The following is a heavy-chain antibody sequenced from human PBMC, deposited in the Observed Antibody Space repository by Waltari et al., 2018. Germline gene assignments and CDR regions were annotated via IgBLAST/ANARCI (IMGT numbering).Heavy chain of an antibody. CDR2: HNRDGGST. V-gene: IGHV3-74*01. J-gene: IGHJ6*02. Sequence: EEQLVESGGGLVQPGESLRLSCAASGFTFSRYWMDWVRQAPGRGLVCGSRHNRDGGSTSSAESVKGRFTISRDNAKNTLYVQMNRLRAEDTAVYYCARVATKTYSSPVPGRPYYYGMDVWGQGTTVTVSS. D-gene: IGHD6-13*01. CDR1: GFTFSRYW. CDR3: ARVATKTYSSPVPGRPYYYGMDV.